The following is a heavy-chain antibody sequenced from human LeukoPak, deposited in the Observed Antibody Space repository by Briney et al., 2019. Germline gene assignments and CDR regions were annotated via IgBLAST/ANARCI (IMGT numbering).Heavy chain of an antibody. CDR3: ARAVTGIAAAGYDY. J-gene: IGHJ4*02. CDR2: IYYSGST. CDR1: GGSISSGGYY. Sequence: SQTLSLTCTVSGGSISSGGYYWSWIRQHPGKGLEWIGYIYYSGSTYYNPSLKSRVTISVDTSKNQFSLKLSSVTAADTAVYYCARAVTGIAAAGYDYWGQGTLVTVPS. D-gene: IGHD6-13*01. V-gene: IGHV4-31*03.